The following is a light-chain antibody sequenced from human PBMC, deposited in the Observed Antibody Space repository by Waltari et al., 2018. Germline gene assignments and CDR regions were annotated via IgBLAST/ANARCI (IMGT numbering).Light chain of an antibody. CDR1: QSVDIW. V-gene: IGKV1-5*03. J-gene: IGKJ1*01. CDR2: KAS. CDR3: QQYNTFPWT. Sequence: DIQLTQSPSTLSASVGDRVTITCRASQSVDIWLAWFRHNPGKAPKLLIYKASGLESGVPSRFSGSVSGTEFTLTISSLEPEDFATYYCQQYNTFPWTFGLGTRVEV.